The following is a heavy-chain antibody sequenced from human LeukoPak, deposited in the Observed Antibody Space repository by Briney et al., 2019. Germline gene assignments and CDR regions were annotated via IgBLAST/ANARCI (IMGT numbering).Heavy chain of an antibody. V-gene: IGHV5-51*01. J-gene: IGHJ4*02. CDR1: GYKFTGFW. Sequence: GESLKISCQTSGYKFTGFWIAWGRQMPGEGLEWMGIIDPSDSDVTYGPSFQGQVTISVDRSLSTAFLQCSALQTSDTALYFCARVGDGFKGGLDYWGQGTLVSVSS. CDR2: IDPSDSDV. D-gene: IGHD5-24*01. CDR3: ARVGDGFKGGLDY.